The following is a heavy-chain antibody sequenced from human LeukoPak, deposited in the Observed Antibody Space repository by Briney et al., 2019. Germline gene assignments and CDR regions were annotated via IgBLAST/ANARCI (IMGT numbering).Heavy chain of an antibody. D-gene: IGHD2-15*01. V-gene: IGHV3-7*01. CDR3: ASFCSGGSCYDY. J-gene: IGHJ4*02. CDR2: IKQDGSEK. CDR1: GFTFSSYW. Sequence: PGGSLRLSCAASGFTFSSYWMSWVRQAPGKGLEWVANIKQDGSEKYYVDSVKGRFTISRDNARNSLYLQMNSLRAEDTAVYYCASFCSGGSCYDYWGQGTLVTVSS.